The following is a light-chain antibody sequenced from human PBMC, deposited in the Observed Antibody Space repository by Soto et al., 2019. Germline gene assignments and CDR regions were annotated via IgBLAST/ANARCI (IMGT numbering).Light chain of an antibody. CDR2: GAS. CDR1: QSVSSSY. V-gene: IGKV3-20*01. CDR3: QQYNQWPIT. J-gene: IGKJ5*01. Sequence: IVMPQSPATLSVSPGESATLSCRASQSVSSSYLAWYQQKPGQAPRLLIYGASSRATGIPDRFSGSGSGTDFTLTISRLEPEDSALYYCQQYNQWPITVGQGTRLEIK.